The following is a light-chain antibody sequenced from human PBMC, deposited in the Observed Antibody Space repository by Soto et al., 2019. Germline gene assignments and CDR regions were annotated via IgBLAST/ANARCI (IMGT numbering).Light chain of an antibody. CDR1: QSVSNNY. CDR3: QQYVSSPWA. V-gene: IGKV3-20*01. Sequence: ETMMTQSPATLSVAPGDGTTLSCTASQSVSNNYLAWYQQKPGQAPRLLIYGASRRATGIPDRFTGSGSGTDFTLTISRLEPEDFAVYYCQQYVSSPWAFGQGTKVDIK. J-gene: IGKJ1*01. CDR2: GAS.